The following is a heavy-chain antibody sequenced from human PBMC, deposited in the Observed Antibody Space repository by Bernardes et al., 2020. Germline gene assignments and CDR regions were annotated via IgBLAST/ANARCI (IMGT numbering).Heavy chain of an antibody. V-gene: IGHV4-39*01. Sequence: SETLSLTCSVSGGSLSSSSYYWGWIRQPPGKGLEWIGSINNSGNTYYNPSLRSRVTMSVDTSRNQFSLKLTSVTAADTAVYYCARLGAHDYWGQGTLGTGSS. J-gene: IGHJ4*02. CDR2: INNSGNT. CDR1: GGSLSSSSYY. CDR3: ARLGAHDY.